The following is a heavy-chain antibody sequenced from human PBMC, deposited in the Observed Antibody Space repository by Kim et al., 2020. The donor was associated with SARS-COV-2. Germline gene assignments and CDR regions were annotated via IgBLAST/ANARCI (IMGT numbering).Heavy chain of an antibody. CDR2: ISSNGGST. V-gene: IGHV3-64D*09. J-gene: IGHJ4*02. D-gene: IGHD5-12*01. Sequence: GGSLRLSCSASGFTFSSYAMHWVRQAPGKGLEYVSAISSNGGSTYYADSVKGRFTISRDNSKNTLYLQMSSLRAEDTAVYYCVKGKRWLQHYYFDYWGQRTLVTVSS. CDR3: VKGKRWLQHYYFDY. CDR1: GFTFSSYA.